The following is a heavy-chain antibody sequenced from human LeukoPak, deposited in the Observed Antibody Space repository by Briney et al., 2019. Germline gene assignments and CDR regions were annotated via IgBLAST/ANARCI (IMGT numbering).Heavy chain of an antibody. CDR2: IWYDGSNK. CDR1: GFTFSSYG. V-gene: IGHV3-33*01. CDR3: AGDGAAAGNYYYGMDV. Sequence: GGSLRLSCAASGFTFSSYGMHWVRQAPGKGLEWVAVIWYDGSNKYYADSVKGRFTISRDNSKSTLYLQMNSLRAEDTAVYYCAGDGAAAGNYYYGMDVWGQGTTVTVSS. D-gene: IGHD6-13*01. J-gene: IGHJ6*02.